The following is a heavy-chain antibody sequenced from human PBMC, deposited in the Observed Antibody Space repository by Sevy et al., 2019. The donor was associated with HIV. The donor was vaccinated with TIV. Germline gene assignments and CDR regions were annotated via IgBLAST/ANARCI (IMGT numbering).Heavy chain of an antibody. CDR3: AKGLSSIYPYSMDV. Sequence: GGSLRLSCEASGFSFSRYGMHWVRQVAGKVLEWVAVISFDGDNKYYSDSVRGRFAISRDNSENTMHLQMINLRLDDTAVYYCAKGLSSIYPYSMDVWGQGTTVTVSS. CDR2: ISFDGDNK. J-gene: IGHJ6*02. V-gene: IGHV3-30*18. CDR1: GFSFSRYG. D-gene: IGHD3-16*01.